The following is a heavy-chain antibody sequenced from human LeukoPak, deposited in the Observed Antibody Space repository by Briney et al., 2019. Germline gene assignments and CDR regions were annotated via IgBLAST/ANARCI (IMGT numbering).Heavy chain of an antibody. Sequence: SETLSLTCAVYGGSFSGYYWSWIRQPPGKGLEWIGEINHSGSTNYNPSLKSRVTISVDTSKNQFSLKLSSVTAADTAVYYCAREAGWTLVLRISGSAFDIWGQGTMVTVSS. CDR2: INHSGST. CDR1: GGSFSGYY. J-gene: IGHJ3*02. D-gene: IGHD2-15*01. V-gene: IGHV4-34*01. CDR3: AREAGWTLVLRISGSAFDI.